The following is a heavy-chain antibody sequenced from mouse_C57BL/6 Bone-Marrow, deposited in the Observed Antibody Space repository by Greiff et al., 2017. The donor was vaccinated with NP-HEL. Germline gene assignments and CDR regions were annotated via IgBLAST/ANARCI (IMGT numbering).Heavy chain of an antibody. J-gene: IGHJ2*01. V-gene: IGHV3-6*01. CDR1: GYSITSGYY. D-gene: IGHD2-3*01. CDR3: ARDREAYDGAYYFDY. CDR2: ISYDGSN. Sequence: EVQLQQSGPGLVKPSQSLSLTCSVTGYSITSGYYWNWIRQFPGNKLEWMGYISYDGSNNYNPSLKNRISITRDTSKNQFFLKLNSVTTEDTATYYCARDREAYDGAYYFDYWGQGTTLTVSS.